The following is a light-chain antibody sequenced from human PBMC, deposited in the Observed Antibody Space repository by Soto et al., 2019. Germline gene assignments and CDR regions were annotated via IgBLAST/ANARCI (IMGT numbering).Light chain of an antibody. CDR3: QYLNSFPLT. CDR1: QGIRNY. J-gene: IGKJ4*01. CDR2: LAS. V-gene: IGKV1-9*01. Sequence: IQLTQSPSSLSASVGDRVTITCRASQGIRNYLAWYQQKPGKAPQLLIYLASTLQGGVPSRFSGSGSGTDFSLTISSLQPEDVATYYCQYLNSFPLTFGGWTKVEIK.